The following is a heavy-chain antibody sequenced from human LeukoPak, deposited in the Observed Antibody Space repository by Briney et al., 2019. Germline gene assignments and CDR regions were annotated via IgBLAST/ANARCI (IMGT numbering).Heavy chain of an antibody. CDR1: GFIFSSYS. CDR2: ISGSSSYM. CDR3: ARGVDSSSWYWWFDP. V-gene: IGHV3-21*01. Sequence: GGSLRLSCAASGFIFSSYSMNWVRQAPGKGLEWVACISGSSSYMYYADSVKGRFTVSRDNAKNSLYLQMNSLRAEDTAVCYCARGVDSSSWYWWFDPWGQGTLVTVSS. D-gene: IGHD6-13*01. J-gene: IGHJ5*02.